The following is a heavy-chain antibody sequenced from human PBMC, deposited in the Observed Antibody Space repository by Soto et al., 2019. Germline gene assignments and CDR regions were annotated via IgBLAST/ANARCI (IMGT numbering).Heavy chain of an antibody. D-gene: IGHD3-9*01. Sequence: PGGSLRLSCAASGFTFSNAWMVWVRQAPGKGLEWIGLIKSKTDGETTAYAAPVKGRFTISRDDSKNTVYLQRHNLRAEDTALYYCARGRSFDWSPLYDYWGHGTLVTVSS. CDR2: IKSKTDGETT. CDR1: GFTFSNAW. CDR3: ARGRSFDWSPLYDY. J-gene: IGHJ4*01. V-gene: IGHV3-15*01.